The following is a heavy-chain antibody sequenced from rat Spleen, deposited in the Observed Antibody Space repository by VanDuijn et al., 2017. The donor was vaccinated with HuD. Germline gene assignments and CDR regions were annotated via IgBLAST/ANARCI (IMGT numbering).Heavy chain of an antibody. CDR2: ISPSGGST. CDR3: ATSPYYWYFDF. V-gene: IGHV5-19*01. J-gene: IGHJ1*01. CDR1: GFTFSSFA. Sequence: EVQLVESGGCLVQPGRSLKLSCAASGFTFSSFAMAWVRQAPKKGLEWVASISPSGGSTYYRDSVKGRFTISRDHAKSTLYLQMDSLRSEDTATYYCATSPYYWYFDFWGPGTMVTVSS.